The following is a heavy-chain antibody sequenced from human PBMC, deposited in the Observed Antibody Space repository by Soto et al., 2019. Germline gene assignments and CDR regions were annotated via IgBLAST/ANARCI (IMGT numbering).Heavy chain of an antibody. V-gene: IGHV4-34*01. CDR2: INHSGSI. J-gene: IGHJ3*02. CDR3: ARFANYFDAFDI. CDR1: GGSFSGYY. Sequence: KPSETLSLTCAVYGGSFSGYYWSWIRQPPGKGLEWIGEINHSGSINYNPSLKSRVTISVDTSKNQFSLKLSSVTAADTAVYYCARFANYFDAFDIWGQGTMVTVSS. D-gene: IGHD1-7*01.